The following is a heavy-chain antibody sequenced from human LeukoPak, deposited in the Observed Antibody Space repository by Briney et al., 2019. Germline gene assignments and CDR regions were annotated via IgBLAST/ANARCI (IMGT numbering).Heavy chain of an antibody. CDR3: ARDPRLMDIVATAKVYFDY. Sequence: PGGSLRLSCAASGFTFSSYSMNWVRQAPGKGLEWVSSISSSSSYIYYADSVKGRFTISRDNAKNSLYLQMNSLRAEDTAVYYCARDPRLMDIVATAKVYFDYWGQGTLVTVSS. CDR2: ISSSSSYI. V-gene: IGHV3-21*01. J-gene: IGHJ4*02. CDR1: GFTFSSYS. D-gene: IGHD5-12*01.